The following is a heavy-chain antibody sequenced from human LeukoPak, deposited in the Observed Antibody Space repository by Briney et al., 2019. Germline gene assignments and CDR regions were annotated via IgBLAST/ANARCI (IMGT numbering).Heavy chain of an antibody. D-gene: IGHD3-3*01. Sequence: GGSLRLPCAASGFTFSSYAMHWVRQAPGKGLEWVAVISYDGSNKYYADSVKGRFTISRDNSKNTLYLQMNSLRAEDTAVYYCARVAYYDFWSGYYTERYWFDPWGQGTLVTVSS. CDR2: ISYDGSNK. J-gene: IGHJ5*02. CDR3: ARVAYYDFWSGYYTERYWFDP. V-gene: IGHV3-30-3*01. CDR1: GFTFSSYA.